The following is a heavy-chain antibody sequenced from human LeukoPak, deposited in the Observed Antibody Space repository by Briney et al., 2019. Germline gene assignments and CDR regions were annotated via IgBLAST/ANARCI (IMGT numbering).Heavy chain of an antibody. CDR2: IYPGDSDT. CDR1: GYSFSTHW. V-gene: IGHV5-51*01. CDR3: AILGGARFDP. Sequence: GESLKISCKGSGYSFSTHWIGWVRQMPGKGLESMGIIYPGDSDTRYSPSLQGQVTISADKSISTAYLQWSSLKASDTAMYYCAILGGARFDPWGQGTLVTVSS. J-gene: IGHJ5*02. D-gene: IGHD6-25*01.